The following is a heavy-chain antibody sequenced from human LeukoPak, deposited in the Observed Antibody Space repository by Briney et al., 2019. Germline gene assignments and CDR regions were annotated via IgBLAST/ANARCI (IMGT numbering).Heavy chain of an antibody. Sequence: SETLSLTCTVSGGSISSSSYYLGWIRQPPGKGLEWIGSIYYSGSTYYNPSLKSRVAISVDTSKNQFSLKLSSVTAADTAVYYCARSRDYSNYGSFFDYWGQGTLVTVSS. D-gene: IGHD4-11*01. J-gene: IGHJ4*02. CDR1: GGSISSSSYY. V-gene: IGHV4-39*07. CDR2: IYYSGST. CDR3: ARSRDYSNYGSFFDY.